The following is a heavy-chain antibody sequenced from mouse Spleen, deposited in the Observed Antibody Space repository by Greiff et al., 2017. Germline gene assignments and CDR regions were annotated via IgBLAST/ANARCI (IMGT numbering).Heavy chain of an antibody. CDR2: ISSGGGNT. J-gene: IGHJ3*01. Sequence: EVQVVESGGGLVKLGGSLKLSCAASGFTFSSYAMSWVRQTPEKRLEWVATISSGGGNTYYPDSVKGRFTISRDNAKNTLYLQMSSLKSEDTAMYYCARHWDYYGSSFAYWGQGTLVTVSA. D-gene: IGHD1-1*01. V-gene: IGHV5-9-3*01. CDR1: GFTFSSYA. CDR3: ARHWDYYGSSFAY.